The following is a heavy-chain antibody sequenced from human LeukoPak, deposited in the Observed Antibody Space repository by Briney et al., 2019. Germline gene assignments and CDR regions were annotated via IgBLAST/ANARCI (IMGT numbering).Heavy chain of an antibody. CDR3: ARWYVAAAGTVDFDY. Sequence: SETLSLTCTVSGGSISRDYWSWIRQPPGKGLEWIGYIYYSGSTNYNPSLKSRVTISVDTSKNQFSLKLSSVTAADTAVYYCARWYVAAAGTVDFDYCGQGTLVTVSS. D-gene: IGHD6-13*01. J-gene: IGHJ4*02. CDR2: IYYSGST. V-gene: IGHV4-59*01. CDR1: GGSISRDY.